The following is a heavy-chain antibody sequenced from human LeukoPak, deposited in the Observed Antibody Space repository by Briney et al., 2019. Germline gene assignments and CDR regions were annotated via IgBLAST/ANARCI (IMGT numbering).Heavy chain of an antibody. D-gene: IGHD2-21*02. CDR2: IYGGGST. Sequence: PGGSLRLSCAASGFTFSDHFMSWVRQAPGKGLEWVSVIYGGGSTYYADSVKGRFTISRDNSKNTLYLQMNSLRAEDTAVYYCARESGPVVVTAIWYFDLWGRGTLVTVSS. J-gene: IGHJ2*01. CDR3: ARESGPVVVTAIWYFDL. CDR1: GFTFSDHF. V-gene: IGHV3-66*01.